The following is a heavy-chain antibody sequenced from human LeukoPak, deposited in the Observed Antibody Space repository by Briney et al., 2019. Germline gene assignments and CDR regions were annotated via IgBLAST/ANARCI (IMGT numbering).Heavy chain of an antibody. CDR1: GGSMHSGDYF. CDR2: ISYSGST. J-gene: IGHJ4*02. D-gene: IGHD4-17*01. Sequence: SQTLSLTCTGSGGSMHSGDYFGSWIRQPPGKGLEWIGHISYSGSTYYNPSLKSRVSISVDTYENQFSLKLRTVTAADTAVYYCARDDYEDYVKVNCGQGTLVIVSS. V-gene: IGHV4-30-4*01. CDR3: ARDDYEDYVKVN.